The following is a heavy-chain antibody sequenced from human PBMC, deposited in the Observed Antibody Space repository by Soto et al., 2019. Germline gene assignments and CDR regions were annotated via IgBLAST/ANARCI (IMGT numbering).Heavy chain of an antibody. J-gene: IGHJ6*03. D-gene: IGHD3-10*01. V-gene: IGHV1-3*01. Sequence: ASVKVSCKASGYTFTSYAMHWGRQAPGQRLEWMGWINAGNGNTKYSQKFQGRVTITRDTSASTAYMELSSLRSEDAAVYYCARGEGGEASKYYYYYYTDVWGKGTTVTVSS. CDR3: ARGEGGEASKYYYYYYTDV. CDR2: INAGNGNT. CDR1: GYTFTSYA.